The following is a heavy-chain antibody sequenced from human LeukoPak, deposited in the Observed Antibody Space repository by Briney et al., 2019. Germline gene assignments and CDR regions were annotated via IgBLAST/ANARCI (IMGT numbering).Heavy chain of an antibody. CDR3: ARGDDYGSVYYYGMDV. D-gene: IGHD3-10*01. Sequence: SETLSLTCAVYGGSFSGCYWGWIRQPPGKGLEWIGEINHSGSTNYNPSLKSRVTISVDTSKNQFSLKVSSVTAADTAVYYCARGDDYGSVYYYGMDVWGQGTTVTVSS. CDR1: GGSFSGCY. CDR2: INHSGST. J-gene: IGHJ6*02. V-gene: IGHV4-34*01.